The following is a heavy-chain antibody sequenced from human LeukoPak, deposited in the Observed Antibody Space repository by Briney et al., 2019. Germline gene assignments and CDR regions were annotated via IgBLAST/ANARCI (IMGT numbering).Heavy chain of an antibody. V-gene: IGHV3-21*01. CDR2: ITSSGAYI. J-gene: IGHJ3*02. CDR1: GFTFSSYS. CDR3: ARDLLLGSGSMYAFDI. D-gene: IGHD3-10*01. Sequence: GGSLRLSCAASGFTFSSYSMNWVRQAPGKALEWVSSITSSGAYIFYADSVRGRFTISRDNAKNSLYLQMKSLRAEDTAVYYCARDLLLGSGSMYAFDIWGQGTMVTVSS.